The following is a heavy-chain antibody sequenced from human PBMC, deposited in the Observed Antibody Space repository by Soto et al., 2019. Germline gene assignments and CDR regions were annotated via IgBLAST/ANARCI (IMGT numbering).Heavy chain of an antibody. D-gene: IGHD3-3*01. V-gene: IGHV3-74*01. J-gene: IGHJ4*02. Sequence: GGSLRLSCAASGFSLRSQWMHWIRHAPGKGLEWVSRTSPDGSTIYADSVKGRFTISRDNAKNTVYLQMNSLRAEDTAMYYCSVSICGLLHYWGQGTLVTVSS. CDR2: TSPDGST. CDR1: GFSLRSQW. CDR3: SVSICGLLHY.